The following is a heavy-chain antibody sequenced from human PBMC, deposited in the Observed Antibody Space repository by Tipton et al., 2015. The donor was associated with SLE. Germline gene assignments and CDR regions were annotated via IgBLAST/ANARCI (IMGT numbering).Heavy chain of an antibody. V-gene: IGHV4-39*01. CDR1: GGSISSSSYY. Sequence: TLSLTCTVSGGSISSSSYYWGWIRQPPGKGLEWIGSIYYSGSTYYSPSLKSRVTISVDTPKNQFSLKLSSVTAADTAVYYCTRQPRGINWFDPWGQGTLVTVSS. CDR2: IYYSGST. J-gene: IGHJ5*02. CDR3: TRQPRGINWFDP.